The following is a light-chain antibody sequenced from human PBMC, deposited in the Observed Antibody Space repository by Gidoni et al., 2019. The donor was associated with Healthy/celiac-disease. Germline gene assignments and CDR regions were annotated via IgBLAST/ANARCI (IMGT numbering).Light chain of an antibody. CDR1: SSNIGSNT. V-gene: IGLV1-44*01. CDR2: SNN. J-gene: IGLJ2*01. CDR3: AAWDDSLNGVV. Sequence: HSVLTQPPSASAPPGQRVTISCSGSSSNIGSNTVNWYQQLPGTAPKLLIYSNNQRPSGVPDRFSGSKSGTSASLAISGLQAEDEADYYCAAWDDSLNGVVFGGGTKLTVL.